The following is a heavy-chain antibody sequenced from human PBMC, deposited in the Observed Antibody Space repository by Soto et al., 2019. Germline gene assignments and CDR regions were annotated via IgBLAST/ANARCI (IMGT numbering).Heavy chain of an antibody. Sequence: EVQLVESGGGLVKPGGSLRLSCAASGFTFSNAWMSWVRQAPGKGLEWVGHIKSKTDGGTTDYAAPVKGRFTISRDDSKNTLYLQMNSLKTEDTAVYYCTTALLDYWGQGTLVTVSS. V-gene: IGHV3-15*01. CDR1: GFTFSNAW. CDR3: TTALLDY. J-gene: IGHJ4*02. CDR2: IKSKTDGGTT. D-gene: IGHD1-26*01.